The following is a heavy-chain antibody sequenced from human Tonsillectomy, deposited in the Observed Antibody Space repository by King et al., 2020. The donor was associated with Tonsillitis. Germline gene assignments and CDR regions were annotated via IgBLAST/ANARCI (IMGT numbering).Heavy chain of an antibody. CDR2: IYYSGST. J-gene: IGHJ6*02. V-gene: IGHV4-31*03. Sequence: QLQESGPGLVKPSQTLSLTCTVSGGSISSGGYYWSWIRQHPGKGLEWIGHIYYSGSTYYNPSLKSRVTKSLDTSKNQFSLKLSSVTAADTAVYYCARGPIYYYGMDVWGQGTTVTVSS. D-gene: IGHD2-21*01. CDR3: ARGPIYYYGMDV. CDR1: GGSISSGGYY.